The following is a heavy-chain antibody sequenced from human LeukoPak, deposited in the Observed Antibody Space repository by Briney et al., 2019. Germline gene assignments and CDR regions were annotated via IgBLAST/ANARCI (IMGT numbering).Heavy chain of an antibody. Sequence: GGSLRLSCAASGFTFSRYGMNWVRQAPGKGLEWVSAISGSGDSAYYADSVKSRFTLSRDNSKNTLYLQMNSLRAEDTAVYYCAKDSGDGDYYSQYMDVWGKGTTVTVSS. CDR3: AKDSGDGDYYSQYMDV. J-gene: IGHJ6*03. CDR1: GFTFSRYG. D-gene: IGHD3-10*01. CDR2: ISGSGDSA. V-gene: IGHV3-23*01.